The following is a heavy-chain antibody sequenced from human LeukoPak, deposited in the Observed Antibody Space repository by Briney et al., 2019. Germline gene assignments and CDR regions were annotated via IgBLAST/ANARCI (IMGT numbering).Heavy chain of an antibody. V-gene: IGHV3-74*01. J-gene: IGHJ4*02. CDR3: ARGGYSGSYYRFS. D-gene: IGHD6-25*01. CDR1: GFTFTESW. CDR2: TSKDGSDT. Sequence: QSGGSLRLSCAVSGFTFTESWMHWVRQAPGKGPEWLSRTSKDGSDTVYADSAKGRFTASRDNAKNTIYLELTNLRPDDTALYYCARGGYSGSYYRFSWGRGTLVTVAS.